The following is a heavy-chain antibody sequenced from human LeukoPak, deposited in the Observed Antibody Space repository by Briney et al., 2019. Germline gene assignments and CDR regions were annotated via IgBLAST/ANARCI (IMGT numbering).Heavy chain of an antibody. CDR1: GYSFSNYW. Sequence: GESLKISCKGSGYSFSNYWISWVRQLPGKGLEWMGRIDPSDSYTKYSPSFEGHVTISVDKSISTAFLQWNSLKASDSAMYYCATGASKVTTDFANYWGQGTQVAVSS. V-gene: IGHV5-10-1*01. J-gene: IGHJ4*02. CDR2: IDPSDSYT. CDR3: ATGASKVTTDFANY. D-gene: IGHD4-17*01.